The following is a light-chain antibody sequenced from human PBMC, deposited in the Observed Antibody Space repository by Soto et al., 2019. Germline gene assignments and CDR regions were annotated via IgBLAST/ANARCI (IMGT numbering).Light chain of an antibody. CDR2: GDN. J-gene: IGLJ2*01. CDR3: AAWDDRLRAVL. Sequence: QSVLTQPPSASGTPGQRVTISCSGSSSNIGSYYVYWYQQLPGTAPKLLIYGDNQRPSGVPDRLSGSKSGTSASLAISGLRSEDEADYYCAAWDDRLRAVLFGGGTKLTVL. CDR1: SSNIGSYY. V-gene: IGLV1-47*02.